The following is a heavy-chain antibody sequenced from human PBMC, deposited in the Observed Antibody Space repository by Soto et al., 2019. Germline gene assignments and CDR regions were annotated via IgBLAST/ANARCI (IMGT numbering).Heavy chain of an antibody. CDR1: GGSFSGYY. V-gene: IGHV4-34*01. Sequence: PSETLSLTCAVYGGSFSGYYWSWTRQPPGKGLEWIGEINHSGSTNYNPSLKSRVTISVDTSKNQFSLKLSSVTAADTAVYYCARAGFWSGYSSSLRRNWFDPWGQGTLVTVSS. D-gene: IGHD3-3*01. CDR2: INHSGST. CDR3: ARAGFWSGYSSSLRRNWFDP. J-gene: IGHJ5*02.